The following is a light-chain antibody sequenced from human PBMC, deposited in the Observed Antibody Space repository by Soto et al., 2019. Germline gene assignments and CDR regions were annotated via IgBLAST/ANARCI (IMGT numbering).Light chain of an antibody. CDR1: SGSIASNY. CDR3: HSYDVSNPWV. J-gene: IGLJ3*02. CDR2: EDN. Sequence: NFMLTQPHSVSESPGKTVTISCTRSSGSIASNYVQWYQQRPGSAPTTVIYEDNQRPSGVPDRFSGSIDSSSNSASLTISGLESDDEADYYCHSYDVSNPWVFGGGTKLTVL. V-gene: IGLV6-57*04.